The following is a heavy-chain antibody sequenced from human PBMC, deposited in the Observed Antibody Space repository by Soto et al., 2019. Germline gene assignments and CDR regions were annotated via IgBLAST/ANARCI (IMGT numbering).Heavy chain of an antibody. J-gene: IGHJ3*02. CDR2: IYYSGST. Sequence: QVQLQESGPGLVKPSETLSLTCTVSGGSISSYYWSWIRQPPGKGLEWIGYIYYSGSTNYNPSLTSRVTISVDTSQNHFSLKLSCVTAADTAVSYCARVWGGAFDIWGQGTMVTVSS. D-gene: IGHD3-10*01. V-gene: IGHV4-59*01. CDR3: ARVWGGAFDI. CDR1: GGSISSYY.